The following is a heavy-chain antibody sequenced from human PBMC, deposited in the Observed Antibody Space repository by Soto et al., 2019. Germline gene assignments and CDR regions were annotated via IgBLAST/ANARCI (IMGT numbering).Heavy chain of an antibody. D-gene: IGHD3-22*01. CDR2: IKSDGSNI. CDR1: GLTFSSYW. J-gene: IGHJ4*02. Sequence: EVQLVESGGGLVQPGGSLRLSCVASGLTFSSYWMDWVRQAPGKGLVWVSRIKSDGSNIAYGDSVKGRFSISRDNGKNTLFLQMDGLRGEDTAVYDCWVNPGYWGQGALVTVSS. V-gene: IGHV3-74*01. CDR3: WVNPGY.